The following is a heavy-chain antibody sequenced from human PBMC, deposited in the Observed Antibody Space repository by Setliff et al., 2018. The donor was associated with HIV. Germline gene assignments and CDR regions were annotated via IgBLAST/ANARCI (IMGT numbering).Heavy chain of an antibody. CDR1: GYTFTGYY. J-gene: IGHJ4*02. V-gene: IGHV1-2*02. Sequence: ASVKVSCKASGYTFTGYYMHWVRQAPGQGLEWMGWINPNSGGTNCAQKFQGRVTMTRDTSISTAYMELSRLRSDDTAVYYCARDLPPAMIVVAAGDYWGQGTLVTVS. CDR2: INPNSGGT. CDR3: ARDLPPAMIVVAAGDY. D-gene: IGHD3-22*01.